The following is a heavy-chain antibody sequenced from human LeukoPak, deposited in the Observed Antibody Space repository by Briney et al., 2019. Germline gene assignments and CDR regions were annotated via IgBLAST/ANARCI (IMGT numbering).Heavy chain of an antibody. CDR3: ATDNGMRVLDY. V-gene: IGHV1-18*04. J-gene: IGHJ4*02. CDR1: GYTFTSYY. CDR2: ISVYNGNT. Sequence: ASVKVSCKASGYTFTSYYMHWVRQAPGQGLEWMGWISVYNGNTNYAQKLQGRVTMSTDTSTSTAYMELRSLRSDDTAVYYCATDNGMRVLDYWGQGTLVTVSS. D-gene: IGHD2-8*01.